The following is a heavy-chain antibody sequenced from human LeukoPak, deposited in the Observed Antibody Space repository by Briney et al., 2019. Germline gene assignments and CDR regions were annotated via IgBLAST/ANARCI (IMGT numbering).Heavy chain of an antibody. V-gene: IGHV1-69*05. D-gene: IGHD1-7*01. J-gene: IGHJ3*02. CDR2: IIPTIGAA. CDR1: GGSFSNYA. Sequence: ASVKVSCKASGGSFSNYAMNWVRQVPGQGLEWMGGIIPTIGAANYAQKFEGRVTITTDESTNTAYMEMSSLRSDDTAVYYCARSQELVSMDDACDSWGQRTLVTVSS. CDR3: ARSQELVSMDDACDS.